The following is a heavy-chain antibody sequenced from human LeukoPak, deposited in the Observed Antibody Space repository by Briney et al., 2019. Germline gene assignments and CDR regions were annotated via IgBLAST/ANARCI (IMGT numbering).Heavy chain of an antibody. D-gene: IGHD3-9*01. Sequence: PGGSLRLSCVASGFTLSNYAMSWVRQAPGKGLEWVSAITGSGGNTYYAGSVKGRFTISRDNSKNTVFLQMNSLRAEDTAVYYCAKWGDYDILTGYYVSDYWGQGTLVTVSS. J-gene: IGHJ4*02. CDR3: AKWGDYDILTGYYVSDY. V-gene: IGHV3-23*01. CDR1: GFTLSNYA. CDR2: ITGSGGNT.